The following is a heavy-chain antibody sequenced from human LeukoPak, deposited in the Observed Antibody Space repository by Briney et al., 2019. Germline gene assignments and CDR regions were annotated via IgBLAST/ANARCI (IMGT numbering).Heavy chain of an antibody. D-gene: IGHD2-2*01. CDR2: FNPNSGGR. Sequence: ASVTVSCKSSGYTFTGYYMHWVRQAPGQGVEGVGWFNPNSGGRKYAKKLEGRVTMTRDTSISTAYMELSRLRSDDTAVYYCARDRSHSSYIVVVPAATTYYYYGMDVWGQGTTVTVSS. CDR3: ARDRSHSSYIVVVPAATTYYYYGMDV. CDR1: GYTFTGYY. V-gene: IGHV1-2*02. J-gene: IGHJ6*02.